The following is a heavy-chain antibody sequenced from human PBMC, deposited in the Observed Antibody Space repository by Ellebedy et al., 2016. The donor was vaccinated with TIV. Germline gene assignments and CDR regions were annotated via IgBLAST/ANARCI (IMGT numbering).Heavy chain of an antibody. CDR2: IYQDGSDQ. J-gene: IGHJ5*02. D-gene: IGHD4-17*01. CDR3: ARRGSYGDYAVQVNSWFDT. V-gene: IGHV3-7*01. CDR1: GFSFRSYW. Sequence: GGSLRLSCAASGFSFRSYWMSWVRQAPGKGLEWVANIYQDGSDQYYADSVKGRFTISRDNANKSLFLQMNSLRVDDTAVYYCARRGSYGDYAVQVNSWFDTWGQGTLVTVYS.